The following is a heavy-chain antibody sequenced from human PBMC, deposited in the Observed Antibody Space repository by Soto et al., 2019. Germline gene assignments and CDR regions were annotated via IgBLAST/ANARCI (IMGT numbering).Heavy chain of an antibody. J-gene: IGHJ5*02. CDR1: GGSISSSNYH. V-gene: IGHV4-39*07. D-gene: IGHD3-9*01. CDR2: MYYSGSA. Sequence: PSETLSLTCTVSGGSISSSNYHWGWIRQPPGKGLEWIGSMYYSGSAYYNPSLKSRVTISVDTSKNQFSLKLSSVTAADTAVYYCARGSGYDILTGYSENWFDPWGQGTLVTVSS. CDR3: ARGSGYDILTGYSENWFDP.